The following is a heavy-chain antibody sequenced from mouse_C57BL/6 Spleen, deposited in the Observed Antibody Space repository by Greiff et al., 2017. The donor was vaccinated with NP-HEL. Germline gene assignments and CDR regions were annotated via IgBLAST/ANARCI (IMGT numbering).Heavy chain of an antibody. CDR3: ARGSHWDVRFLDY. Sequence: VQLQQSGAELVRPGASVKLSCKASGYTFTDYYINWVKQRPGQGLEWIARIYPGSGNTYYNEKFKGKATLTAEKSSSTAYMQLSSLTSEDSAVYFCARGSHWDVRFLDYWGQGTTLTVSS. J-gene: IGHJ2*01. CDR1: GYTFTDYY. D-gene: IGHD4-1*01. V-gene: IGHV1-76*01. CDR2: IYPGSGNT.